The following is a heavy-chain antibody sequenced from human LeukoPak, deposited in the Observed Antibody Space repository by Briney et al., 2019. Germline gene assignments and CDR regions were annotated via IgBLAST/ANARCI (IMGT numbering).Heavy chain of an antibody. CDR3: APPILTSESTVFDH. J-gene: IGHJ4*02. D-gene: IGHD3-16*01. Sequence: GESLTICCKGTGYHFSDYWRAWMRQMPGKGVEWVGMIYPGDSDTRYSPSFQGQLTMSVDRPIHTAYLQWSILQASDTAVYYCAPPILTSESTVFDHWGQGTLVTVSS. CDR2: IYPGDSDT. CDR1: GYHFSDYW. V-gene: IGHV5-51*04.